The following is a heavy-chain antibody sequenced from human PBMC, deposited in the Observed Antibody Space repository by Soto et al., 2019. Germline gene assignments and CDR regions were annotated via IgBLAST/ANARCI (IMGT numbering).Heavy chain of an antibody. CDR1: GFTFSSYG. V-gene: IGHV3-30*18. J-gene: IGHJ4*02. CDR2: ISYDGSNK. D-gene: IGHD6-19*01. Sequence: GGSLRLSCAASGFTFSSYGMHWVRQAPGKGLEWVAVISYDGSNKYYADSVKGRFTISRDNSKNTLYLQMNSLRAEDTAVYYCAKERGYSSGWSFDYWGQGTLVTVS. CDR3: AKERGYSSGWSFDY.